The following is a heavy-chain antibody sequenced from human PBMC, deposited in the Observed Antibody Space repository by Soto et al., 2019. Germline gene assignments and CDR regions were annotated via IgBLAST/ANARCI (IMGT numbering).Heavy chain of an antibody. V-gene: IGHV1-69*02. Sequence: QVQLVQSGAEVKKPGSSVKVSCKASGGTFSSYTISWVRQAPGQGLEWMGRIIPILGIANSAKKFQGRVTITADKSTSTAYMELSSLRSEDTAVYYCAPAYCGGDCYTSWGQGTLVTVSS. J-gene: IGHJ4*02. D-gene: IGHD2-21*02. CDR2: IIPILGIA. CDR1: GGTFSSYT. CDR3: APAYCGGDCYTS.